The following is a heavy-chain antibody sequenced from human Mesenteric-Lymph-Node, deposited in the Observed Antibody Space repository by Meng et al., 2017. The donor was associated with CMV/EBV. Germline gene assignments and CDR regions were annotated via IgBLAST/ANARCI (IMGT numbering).Heavy chain of an antibody. CDR2: IIGSGAKT. Sequence: GESLKISCAASGFTVSRNYMSWVRQAPGKGLEWVSSIIGSGAKTFYADSVKGRFTISRDNSNNTLYLQMTSLRAEDTALYYCAKDNWGSNWAVGYFDNWGQGTLVTVSS. J-gene: IGHJ4*02. V-gene: IGHV3-23*01. CDR3: AKDNWGSNWAVGYFDN. CDR1: GFTVSRNY. D-gene: IGHD6-13*01.